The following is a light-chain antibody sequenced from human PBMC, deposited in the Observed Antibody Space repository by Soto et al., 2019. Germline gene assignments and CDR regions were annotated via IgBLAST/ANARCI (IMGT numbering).Light chain of an antibody. CDR3: SSYTSSSTLYV. J-gene: IGLJ1*01. CDR2: DVS. V-gene: IGLV2-14*03. CDR1: SSDVGGYNY. Sequence: QSVLTQPASVSGSPGQSTTISCTGTSSDVGGYNYVSWYQHHPGKAPKLMIDDVSNRPSGVSNRFSGFKSGNTASLTISGLQAEDEAGYYCSSYTSSSTLYVFGTGTKLTV.